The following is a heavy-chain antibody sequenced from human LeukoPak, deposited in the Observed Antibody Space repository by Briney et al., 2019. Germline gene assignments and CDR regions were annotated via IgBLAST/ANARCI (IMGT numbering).Heavy chain of an antibody. D-gene: IGHD4-17*01. V-gene: IGHV5-51*01. CDR3: AGRYGDYVDY. Sequence: GESLKISCKGSGYTFITYWIGWVRQMPGKGLEWMWIIYPSDSDTRYSPSFQGQVTISADKSITTAYLQWSSLKASDTAMYYCAGRYGDYVDYWGQGTLVTVSS. CDR1: GYTFITYW. J-gene: IGHJ4*02. CDR2: IYPSDSDT.